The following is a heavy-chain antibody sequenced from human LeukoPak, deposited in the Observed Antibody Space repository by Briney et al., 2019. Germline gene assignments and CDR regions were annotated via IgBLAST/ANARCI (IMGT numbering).Heavy chain of an antibody. CDR2: GYTSGST. D-gene: IGHD5-24*01. CDR3: AIQGALEMATIKKGVFDY. CDR1: GGSISSGSYY. J-gene: IGHJ4*02. Sequence: SQTLSLTCTVSGGSISSGSYYCSWIRQPAGKGLEWIWRGYTSGSTNYNPYLKSRVTISVDTSKNQFSLKLSSVTAADTAVYYCAIQGALEMATIKKGVFDYWGQGTLVTVSS. V-gene: IGHV4-61*02.